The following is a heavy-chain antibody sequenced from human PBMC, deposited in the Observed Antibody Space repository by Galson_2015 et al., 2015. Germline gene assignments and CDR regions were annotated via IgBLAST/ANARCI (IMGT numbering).Heavy chain of an antibody. J-gene: IGHJ1*01. D-gene: IGHD4-17*01. CDR1: GFTFSTYG. Sequence: SLRLSCAASGFTFSTYGMNWVRQAPGKGLEWVSSISSSSRYIYYAESAKGRFTISRDNARNSLYLQMNSPKAGDTAVYYCARDLTTATTPFPPRCGHASLVTASS. CDR3: ARDLTTATTPFPPR. CDR2: ISSSSRYI. V-gene: IGHV3-21*01.